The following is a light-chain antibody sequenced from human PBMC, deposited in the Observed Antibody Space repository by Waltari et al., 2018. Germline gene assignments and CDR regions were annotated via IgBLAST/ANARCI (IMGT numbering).Light chain of an antibody. J-gene: IGKJ1*01. CDR3: QQYGNSPWT. V-gene: IGKV3-20*01. Sequence: EIMLTQSPGTLSLSPGERATLSCRASQSVKSNYLSWFQHKDGQAPRLLFFGSFDRATGIPDRFSASGSGTDFTLTISRLEPEDFAVYYCQQYGNSPWTFGHGTRVEIK. CDR2: GSF. CDR1: QSVKSNY.